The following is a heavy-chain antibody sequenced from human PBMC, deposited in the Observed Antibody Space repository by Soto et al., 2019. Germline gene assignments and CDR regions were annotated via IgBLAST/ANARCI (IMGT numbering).Heavy chain of an antibody. Sequence: GGSLRLSCAASGFTFSSYSMNWVRQAPGKGLEWVSSISSSSSYIYYADSVKGRFTMSRENAKNSLYLQMNSLRAEDTAVYYCARGPYCSSTSCYRSYYYYYYMDVWGKGTTVTVSS. CDR1: GFTFSSYS. CDR2: ISSSSSYI. V-gene: IGHV3-21*01. CDR3: ARGPYCSSTSCYRSYYYYYYMDV. D-gene: IGHD2-2*01. J-gene: IGHJ6*03.